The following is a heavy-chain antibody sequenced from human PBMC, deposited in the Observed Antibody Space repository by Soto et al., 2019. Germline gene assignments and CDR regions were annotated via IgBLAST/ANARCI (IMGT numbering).Heavy chain of an antibody. V-gene: IGHV5-51*01. Sequence: PGASVKSSGEGCGDSVTSYWIGWVRQMPGKGLEWMGIIYPGDSDTRYSPSFQGQVTISADKSISTAYLQWSSLKASDTAMYYCARHSPDSSGYYYSYYYGMDVWGQGTTVTVSS. CDR3: ARHSPDSSGYYYSYYYGMDV. CDR1: GDSVTSYW. J-gene: IGHJ6*02. D-gene: IGHD3-22*01. CDR2: IYPGDSDT.